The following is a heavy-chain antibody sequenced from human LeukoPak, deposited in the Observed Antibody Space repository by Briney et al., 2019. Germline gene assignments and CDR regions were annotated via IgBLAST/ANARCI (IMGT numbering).Heavy chain of an antibody. Sequence: SETLSLTCTVSGGSISSSSYFWGWIRQPPGKGLGWIGSIYYSGSTYYNPSLESRVTISVDTSKNQFSLKLNSLTAADTAVYYCARHGGLKYGGYEKRFDYWGQGTLVTVAS. V-gene: IGHV4-39*01. J-gene: IGHJ4*02. D-gene: IGHD5-12*01. CDR3: ARHGGLKYGGYEKRFDY. CDR1: GGSISSSSYF. CDR2: IYYSGST.